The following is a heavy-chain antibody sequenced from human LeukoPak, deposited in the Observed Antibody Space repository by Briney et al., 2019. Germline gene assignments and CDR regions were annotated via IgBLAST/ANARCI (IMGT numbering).Heavy chain of an antibody. CDR2: IYHSGST. CDR3: SRHSDRYCSSTSCYFGFFVY. J-gene: IGHJ4*02. Sequence: SETLSLTCAVSGYSISSGYYWGWIRQPPGKGLEGIGRIYHSGSTYYNPSLKSRVTISVDRSNNQLSLKVNSLSAADTAVSYCSRHSDRYCSSTSCYFGFFVYWGQGTLVTVSS. D-gene: IGHD2-2*01. CDR1: GYSISSGYY. V-gene: IGHV4-38-2*01.